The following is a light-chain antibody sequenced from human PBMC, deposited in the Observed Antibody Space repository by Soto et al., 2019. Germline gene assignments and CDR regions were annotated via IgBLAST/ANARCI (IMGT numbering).Light chain of an antibody. CDR3: QQCHATPLT. V-gene: IGKV1-5*01. CDR1: QSISSW. CDR2: GAK. Sequence: IQMTQSRSTLSASVGCRFTITCRASQSISSWLAWYQQKKGKAPNIMIFGAKTLQSGVPSRFSGSGYGTDFNLTITTLQTEDVGIYYCQQCHATPLTFGQGTRLEIK. J-gene: IGKJ5*01.